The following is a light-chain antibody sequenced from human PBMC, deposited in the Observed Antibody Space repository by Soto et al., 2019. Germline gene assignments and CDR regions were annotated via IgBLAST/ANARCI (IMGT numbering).Light chain of an antibody. CDR1: ESIARH. CDR2: AAS. V-gene: IGKV1-39*01. J-gene: IGKJ5*01. CDR3: QQSYSTLPIT. Sequence: DIQMTQSPSSLSASVGDRVTITCRASESIARHLNWYQQKPGKAPKLLIYAASSLQNGVPSRFRGGGSGTDYPLTISNLQPEDFATYYCQQSYSTLPITFGQGTRLEIK.